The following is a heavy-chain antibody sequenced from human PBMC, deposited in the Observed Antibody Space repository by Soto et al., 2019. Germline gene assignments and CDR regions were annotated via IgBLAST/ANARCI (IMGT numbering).Heavy chain of an antibody. CDR2: IIPIFGTA. V-gene: IGHV1-69*06. CDR3: AARYSSSWYGGGFDP. CDR1: GGTFSSYA. D-gene: IGHD6-13*01. J-gene: IGHJ5*02. Sequence: QVQLVQSGAEVKKPGSSVKVSCKASGGTFSSYAISWLRQAPGQGLEWMGGIIPIFGTANYAQKFQGRVTITADKSTSTAHMELSSLRSEDTAVYYCAARYSSSWYGGGFDPWGQGTLVTVSS.